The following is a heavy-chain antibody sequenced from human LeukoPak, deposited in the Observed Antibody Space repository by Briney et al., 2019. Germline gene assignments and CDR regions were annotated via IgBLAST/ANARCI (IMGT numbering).Heavy chain of an antibody. D-gene: IGHD3-9*01. CDR2: ISAYNGNT. CDR3: ARDSYYDILTGYYPWAYYYYGMDV. CDR1: GYTFTSYY. V-gene: IGHV1-18*04. J-gene: IGHJ6*02. Sequence: ASVKVSCKASGYTFTSYYMHWVRQAPGQGLEWMGWISAYNGNTNYAQKLQGRVTMTTDTSTSTAYMELRSLRSDDTAVYYCARDSYYDILTGYYPWAYYYYGMDVWGQGTTVTVSS.